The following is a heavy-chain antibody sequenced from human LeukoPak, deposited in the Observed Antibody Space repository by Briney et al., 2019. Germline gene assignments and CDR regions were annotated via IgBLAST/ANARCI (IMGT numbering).Heavy chain of an antibody. J-gene: IGHJ4*02. V-gene: IGHV3-15*01. CDR2: IRNDRIT. D-gene: IGHD5-12*01. Sequence: GGSLRLSCVLSGLTFSDAWMSGVRQAPGKGREWVGRIRNDRITDYAAPVQGRFNISRDNSKNTFYLQMNSLRTEDTGMYLCTWMATIFTVDYWGQGTLVTVSS. CDR3: TWMATIFTVDY. CDR1: GLTFSDAW.